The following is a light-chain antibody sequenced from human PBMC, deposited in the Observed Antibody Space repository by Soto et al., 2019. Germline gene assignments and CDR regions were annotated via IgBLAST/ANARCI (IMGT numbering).Light chain of an antibody. CDR3: SSYTSTSTYV. CDR2: EVS. V-gene: IGLV2-18*02. CDR1: SSDVGSYNR. Sequence: QPALTPPPSVSGSPGQSVTISCTGTSSDVGSYNRVSWYQQPPGTAPKLMIYEVSNRPSGVPDRFSGSKSGNTASLTISGLQAEDEADYYCSSYTSTSTYVFGTGTKVTVL. J-gene: IGLJ1*01.